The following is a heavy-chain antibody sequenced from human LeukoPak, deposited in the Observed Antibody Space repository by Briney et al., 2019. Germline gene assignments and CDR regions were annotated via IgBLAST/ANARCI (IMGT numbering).Heavy chain of an antibody. CDR3: VRETYSYDTSGYYGY. V-gene: IGHV3-7*01. J-gene: IGHJ4*02. CDR2: IKEDESEK. D-gene: IGHD3-22*01. Sequence: GGSLRLSCAASGFTFSTYWMNWVRQAPGKGLEWVANIKEDESEKNYVDSVKGRFAISRDNAKNSLYLQMDSLRAEDTAVYYCVRETYSYDTSGYYGYWGQGTLVTVSS. CDR1: GFTFSTYW.